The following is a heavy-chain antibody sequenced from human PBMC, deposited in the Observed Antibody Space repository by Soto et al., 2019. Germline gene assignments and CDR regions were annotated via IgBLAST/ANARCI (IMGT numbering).Heavy chain of an antibody. CDR1: GFTLANAW. V-gene: IGHV3-15*01. Sequence: EVQLVESGGDLVKPGGSLRLSWAASGFTLANAWISWVRQAPGKGLEWVGRIKSKADGGTTDYAAPVKGRFTISRDESQNTLYLQMNSLKTEDTAVYYCTSLYYGHWGQGTLVTVSS. D-gene: IGHD4-17*01. CDR3: TSLYYGH. CDR2: IKSKADGGTT. J-gene: IGHJ4*02.